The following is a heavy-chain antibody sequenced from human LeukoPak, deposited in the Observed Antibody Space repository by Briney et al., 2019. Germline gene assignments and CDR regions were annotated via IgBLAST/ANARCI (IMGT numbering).Heavy chain of an antibody. CDR1: GGSFSGYY. J-gene: IGHJ3*01. D-gene: IGHD3-10*01. CDR3: ARLSEDPVLQFFGGSREFFGSFDV. CDR2: INHSGST. V-gene: IGHV4-34*01. Sequence: SETLSLTCTVYGGSFSGYYWSWIRQPPGKGLEWIGEINHSGSTNYNPALKSRGTISVDTSKNQVSLRLSSVTAADTAVYYCARLSEDPVLQFFGGSREFFGSFDVWGQGTVVTVSS.